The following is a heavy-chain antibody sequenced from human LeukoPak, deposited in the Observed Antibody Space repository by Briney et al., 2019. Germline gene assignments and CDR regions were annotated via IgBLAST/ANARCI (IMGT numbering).Heavy chain of an antibody. CDR2: ITDIGDRA. V-gene: IGHV3-23*01. CDR1: GFIFRTYA. D-gene: IGHD7-27*01. J-gene: IGHJ4*02. Sequence: GGSLRLSCGTSGFIFRTYAMTWVRQAPGKGLEWVSTITDIGDRAFYIDSVRGRFTISRDDSKNTLYLQMNSLRAEDTAVYYCTKDQDFRLGSMDYWGQGTLVTVSS. CDR3: TKDQDFRLGSMDY.